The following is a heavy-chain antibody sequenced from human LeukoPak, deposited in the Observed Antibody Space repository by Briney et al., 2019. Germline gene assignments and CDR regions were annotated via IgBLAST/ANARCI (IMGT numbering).Heavy chain of an antibody. V-gene: IGHV3-7*04. CDR1: GFYFSAYL. CDR2: IKQDGRQE. Sequence: PRGSPRLSCVASGFYFSAYLMSWVRQAPGRGLEWVANIKQDGRQEFYLDSVKGRFTISRDNANNSLYLHMSRLRVEDTAVYYCARDLKGFNLWGQGALATVDS. J-gene: IGHJ5*02. CDR3: ARDLKGFNL.